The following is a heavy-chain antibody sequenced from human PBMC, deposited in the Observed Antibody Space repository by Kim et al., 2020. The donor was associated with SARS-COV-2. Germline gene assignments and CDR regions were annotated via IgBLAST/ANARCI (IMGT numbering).Heavy chain of an antibody. J-gene: IGHJ4*02. Sequence: ADHVKGRFAISRDNSKNTLYLKMHSVGAEDTALYFCTCVSGSGSHTACFDYWGQGTLVTVSS. D-gene: IGHD1-26*01. V-gene: IGHV3-30*07. CDR3: TCVSGSGSHTACFDY.